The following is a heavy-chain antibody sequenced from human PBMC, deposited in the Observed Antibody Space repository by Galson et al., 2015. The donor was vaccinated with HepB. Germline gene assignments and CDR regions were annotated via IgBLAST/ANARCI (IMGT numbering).Heavy chain of an antibody. CDR2: ISPTSTTI. Sequence: SLRLSCAATGLTLSSYNMNWVRQAPGKGLEWISFISPTSTTIHYADSVKGRFTISRDNAKNSLFLQMNSLRAEDTAVYYCARGSYASDGPVAWGQGTLVTVSS. CDR3: ARGSYASDGPVA. CDR1: GLTLSSYN. D-gene: IGHD2-2*01. J-gene: IGHJ5*02. V-gene: IGHV3-48*01.